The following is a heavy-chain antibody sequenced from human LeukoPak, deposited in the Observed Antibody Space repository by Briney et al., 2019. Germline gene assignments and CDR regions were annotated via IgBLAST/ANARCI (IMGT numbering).Heavy chain of an antibody. V-gene: IGHV1-18*01. D-gene: IGHD6-6*01. CDR2: ISAYNGNT. CDR1: GYTFTSYG. CDR3: AGRSIAARHLDY. Sequence: ASVKVSCKASGYTFTSYGISWVRQAPGQGLEWMGWISAYNGNTNYAQKLQGRVTMTTDTSTSTAYMELRSLRSEDTAVYYCAGRSIAARHLDYWGQGTLVTVSS. J-gene: IGHJ4*02.